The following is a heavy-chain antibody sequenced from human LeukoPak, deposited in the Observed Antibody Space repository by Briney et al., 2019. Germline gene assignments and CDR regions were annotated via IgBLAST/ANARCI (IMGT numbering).Heavy chain of an antibody. J-gene: IGHJ4*02. D-gene: IGHD3-3*01. CDR3: ARGPPRSELDY. CDR2: INSDGSST. Sequence: GGSLRLSCAASGFTFSSYWMHWVRQAPGKGLVWVSRINSDGSSTSYADSVKGRFTISRDNAKNTLYLQMNSLRAEDTAVYYCARGPPRSELDYWGQGTLVTVSS. V-gene: IGHV3-74*01. CDR1: GFTFSSYW.